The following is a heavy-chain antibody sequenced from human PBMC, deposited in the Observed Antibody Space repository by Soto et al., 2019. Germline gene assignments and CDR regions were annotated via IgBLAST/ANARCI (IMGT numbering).Heavy chain of an antibody. V-gene: IGHV1-69*13. D-gene: IGHD5-18*01. CDR3: ARGYSYGYSYYGMDV. Sequence: SVKVSCKVSGGTFSSYAISWVRQAPGQGLEWMGGIIPIFGTANYAQKFQGRVTITADESTSTAYMELSSLRSEDTAVYYCARGYSYGYSYYGMDVGGQGTTVTVSS. CDR2: IIPIFGTA. J-gene: IGHJ6*02. CDR1: GGTFSSYA.